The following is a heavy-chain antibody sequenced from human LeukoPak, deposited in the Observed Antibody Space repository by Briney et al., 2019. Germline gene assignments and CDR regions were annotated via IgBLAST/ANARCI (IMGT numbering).Heavy chain of an antibody. V-gene: IGHV1-24*01. Sequence: GASVKVSCKVSGYTLTELSMHWVRQAPGKGLEWMGGFDPEDGETIYAQKFQGRVTMTEDTSTDTAYMELSSLRSEDTAVYYRATAASLYYYDSSGYYQYWGQGTLVTVSS. CDR3: ATAASLYYYDSSGYYQY. J-gene: IGHJ4*02. CDR1: GYTLTELS. CDR2: FDPEDGET. D-gene: IGHD3-22*01.